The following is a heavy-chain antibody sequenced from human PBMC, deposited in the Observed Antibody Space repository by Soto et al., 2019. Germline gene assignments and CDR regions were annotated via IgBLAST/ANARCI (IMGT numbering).Heavy chain of an antibody. D-gene: IGHD6-13*01. Sequence: QVQLQESGPGLVKPSETLSLTCTVSGGSISNYYWSWIRQPPGKGLEWIGHVFYSGSTSYNPSLKSRVTISVDTSKNQFSLRLNSVTAADTAVYYCARAPFSSSWNFAYWGQGTLVTVSS. CDR3: ARAPFSSSWNFAY. CDR2: VFYSGST. J-gene: IGHJ4*02. CDR1: GGSISNYY. V-gene: IGHV4-59*01.